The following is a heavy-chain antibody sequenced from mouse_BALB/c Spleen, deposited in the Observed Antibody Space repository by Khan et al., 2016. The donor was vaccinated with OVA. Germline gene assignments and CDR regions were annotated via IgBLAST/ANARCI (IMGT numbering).Heavy chain of an antibody. J-gene: IGHJ4*01. D-gene: IGHD1-1*01. CDR2: ISYSGTT. V-gene: IGHV3-2*02. CDR1: GYSITSDYA. Sequence: EVKLLESGPGLVKPSQSLSLTCTVTGYSITSDYAWNWIRQFPGNKLEWMGYISYSGTTSYNPSLKSRISITRDTSKNQFFLQLNSVTSEDTATYYCVRQEYYGYAMDYWGQGTSVTV. CDR3: VRQEYYGYAMDY.